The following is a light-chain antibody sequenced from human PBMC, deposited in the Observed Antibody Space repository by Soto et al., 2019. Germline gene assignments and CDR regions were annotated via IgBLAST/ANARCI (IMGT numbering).Light chain of an antibody. Sequence: DIQMTQSPSSLSVSVGDSVTITCRASQRISSYLNWYQQKPGKAPNLLIYATSNLQSGVPSRFSGSGSGTDFTLTIGSLQPEDFATYFCQQSYSTPLTFGGGTKVEIK. CDR3: QQSYSTPLT. J-gene: IGKJ4*01. CDR1: QRISSY. V-gene: IGKV1-39*01. CDR2: ATS.